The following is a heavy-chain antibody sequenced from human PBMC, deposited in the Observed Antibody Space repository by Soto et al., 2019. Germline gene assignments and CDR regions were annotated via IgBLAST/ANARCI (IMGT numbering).Heavy chain of an antibody. CDR1: GYTFNSYG. CDR3: ARGPTVGDI. J-gene: IGHJ3*02. V-gene: IGHV1-18*01. CDR2: IRVKNGNT. Sequence: QVQLVQSGGEVKKPGASVKVSCKASGYTFNSYGISWVRQAPGQGLEWMGWIRVKNGNTNYAQNFRGRCTMTTDTSTSTAYMELRSLRSDDTAVYYCARGPTVGDIWGQGTMVTVSS. D-gene: IGHD2-21*02.